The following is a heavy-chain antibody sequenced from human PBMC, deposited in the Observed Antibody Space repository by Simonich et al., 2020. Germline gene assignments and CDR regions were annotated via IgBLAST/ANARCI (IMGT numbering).Heavy chain of an antibody. Sequence: QVQLVQSGAEVKKPGASVKVSCKASGYTFTGYYMHWVRQAPGQGLEGMGRSNPNSGGTNYAQKFQGRVTMTRDKSISTAYMELSRLRSDDTAVYYCASSKRGYNWNDFDYWGQGTLVTVSS. V-gene: IGHV1-2*02. CDR3: ASSKRGYNWNDFDY. CDR1: GYTFTGYY. J-gene: IGHJ4*02. CDR2: SNPNSGGT. D-gene: IGHD1-1*01.